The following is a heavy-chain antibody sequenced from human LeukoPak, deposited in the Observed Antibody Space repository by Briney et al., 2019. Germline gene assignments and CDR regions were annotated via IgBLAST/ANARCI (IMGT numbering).Heavy chain of an antibody. V-gene: IGHV4-38-2*02. CDR2: IYHSGST. J-gene: IGHJ4*02. CDR1: GYSICSGYY. CDR3: ARDYDILTGYYSFFY. Sequence: PSETLSLTCTVSGYSICSGYYWGWIRQPPGKGLEWIGSIYHSGSTYYNPSLKSRVTISVDTSKNQFSLKLSSVTAADTAVYYCARDYDILTGYYSFFYWGQGTLVTVSS. D-gene: IGHD3-9*01.